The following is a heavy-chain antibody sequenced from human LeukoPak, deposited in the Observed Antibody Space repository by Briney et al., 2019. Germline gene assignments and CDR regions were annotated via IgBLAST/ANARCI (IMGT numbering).Heavy chain of an antibody. D-gene: IGHD3-22*01. CDR2: ISSSSSYI. CDR1: GFTFSSYS. V-gene: IGHV3-21*01. J-gene: IGHJ4*02. CDR3: ATDYYDSSGYYQNLYYFDY. Sequence: PGGSLRLSCAASGFTFSSYSMNWVRQAPGKGLEWVSSISSSSSYIYYADSVKGRFTISRDNAKNPLYLQMNSLRAEDTAVYYCATDYYDSSGYYQNLYYFDYWGQGTLVTVSS.